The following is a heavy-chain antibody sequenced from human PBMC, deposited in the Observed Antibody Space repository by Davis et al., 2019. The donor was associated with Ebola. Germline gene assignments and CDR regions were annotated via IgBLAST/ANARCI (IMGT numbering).Heavy chain of an antibody. CDR3: SVSNSVDY. CDR1: GFTFSGSA. V-gene: IGHV3-73*01. D-gene: IGHD4-23*01. J-gene: IGHJ4*02. Sequence: PGGSLRLSCAASGFTFSGSAMHGVRKAYGKGLEWVGRIRSKANSYATAYAASVKGRFTISRDDSKNTAYLQMNSLKTEDTAVYYCSVSNSVDYWGQGTLVTVSS. CDR2: IRSKANSYAT.